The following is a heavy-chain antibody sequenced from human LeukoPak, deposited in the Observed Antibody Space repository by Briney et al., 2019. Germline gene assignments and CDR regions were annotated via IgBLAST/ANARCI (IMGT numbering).Heavy chain of an antibody. J-gene: IGHJ3*02. CDR3: ARALDWLSKGSFDI. CDR2: INHSGST. CDR1: GGSFSGYY. Sequence: SETLSLTCAVYGGSFSGYYWSWIRQPPGKGLEWIGEINHSGSTNYNPSLKSRVTISVDTSKNQFSLKLSSVTAADTAAYYCARALDWLSKGSFDIWGQGTTVTVSS. V-gene: IGHV4-34*01. D-gene: IGHD3-9*01.